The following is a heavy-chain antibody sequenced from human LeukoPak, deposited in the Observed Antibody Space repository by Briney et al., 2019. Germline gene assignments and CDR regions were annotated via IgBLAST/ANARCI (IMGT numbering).Heavy chain of an antibody. D-gene: IGHD3-10*01. CDR2: ISSSSSYI. Sequence: PGGSLRLSCAASGFTFSSYSMNWVRQAPGKGLEWVSSISSSSSYIYYADSVKGRFTISRDNAKNSLYLQMNSLRAEDTAVYYCAKEPGETSLFVVDYWGQGTLVTVSS. J-gene: IGHJ4*02. V-gene: IGHV3-21*01. CDR3: AKEPGETSLFVVDY. CDR1: GFTFSSYS.